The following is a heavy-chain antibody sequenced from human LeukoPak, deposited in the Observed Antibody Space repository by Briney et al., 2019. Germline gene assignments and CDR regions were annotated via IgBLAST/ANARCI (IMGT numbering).Heavy chain of an antibody. CDR1: GFTFSSYW. Sequence: PGGSLRLSCAAYGFTFSSYWMDWVPQAPGKELVWVSRINSDGTSTGYADSVKGRFTISRDNADNTLYLQTNSLRGEDAPVYFCARDPGAFGALIWGQGAMVTLSS. CDR3: ARDPGAFGALI. J-gene: IGHJ3*02. D-gene: IGHD3-10*01. CDR2: INSDGTST. V-gene: IGHV3-74*01.